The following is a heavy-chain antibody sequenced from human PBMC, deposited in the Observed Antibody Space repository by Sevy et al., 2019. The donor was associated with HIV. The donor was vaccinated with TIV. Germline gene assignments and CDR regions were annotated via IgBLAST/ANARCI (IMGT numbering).Heavy chain of an antibody. J-gene: IGHJ3*02. CDR1: GFTVSSNY. CDR2: IYSEGSK. V-gene: IGHV3-53*01. CDR3: AIGSVSMVIAKDAFHI. Sequence: GESLKISCAASGFTVSSNYMIWVRQAPGKGLEWVSVIYSEGSKNYADSVKGRFTISRDNSKNTLYLQMNSLRAEDTAVYYCAIGSVSMVIAKDAFHIWGQGTMVTVSS. D-gene: IGHD2-21*01.